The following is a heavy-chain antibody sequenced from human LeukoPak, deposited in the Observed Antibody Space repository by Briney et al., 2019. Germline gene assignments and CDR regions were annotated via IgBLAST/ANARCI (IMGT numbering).Heavy chain of an antibody. CDR2: IYYSGST. Sequence: PSETLSLTCTVSGGSISSSSYYWGWIRQPPGKGLEWIGSIYYSGSTYYNPSLKSRVTISVDTSKNQFSLKLSSVTAADTAVYYCARGNPRGPFDYWGQGTLVTVSS. D-gene: IGHD1-14*01. V-gene: IGHV4-39*07. CDR1: GGSISSSSYY. CDR3: ARGNPRGPFDY. J-gene: IGHJ4*02.